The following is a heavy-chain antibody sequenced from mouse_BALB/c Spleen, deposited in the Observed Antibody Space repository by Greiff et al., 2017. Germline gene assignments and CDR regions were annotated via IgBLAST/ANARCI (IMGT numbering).Heavy chain of an antibody. CDR1: GYAFTSYN. V-gene: IGHV1S135*01. J-gene: IGHJ3*01. D-gene: IGHD1-1*01. Sequence: VQLKQSGPELVKPGASVKVSCKASGYAFTSYNMYWVKQSHGKSLEWIGYIDPYNGGTSYNQKFKGKATLTVDKSSSTAYMHLNSLTSEDSAVYYCARGGYYGSSSAWFAYWGQGTLVTVSA. CDR3: ARGGYYGSSSAWFAY. CDR2: IDPYNGGT.